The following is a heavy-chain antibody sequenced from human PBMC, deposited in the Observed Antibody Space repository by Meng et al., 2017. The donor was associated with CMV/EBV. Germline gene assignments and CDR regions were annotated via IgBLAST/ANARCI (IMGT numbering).Heavy chain of an antibody. CDR1: GFTLSSHG. D-gene: IGHD6-19*01. CDR2: IRYDGSNK. V-gene: IGHV3-30*02. J-gene: IGHJ4*02. Sequence: VQLGEAWVVIVRPWGSVGPAGASSGFTLSSHGMHWVRQAPGKGLEWVAFIRYDGSNKYYADSVKGRFTISRDNSKNTLYLQMNSLRAEDTAVYYCAKEVVAGYFDYWGQGTLVTVSS. CDR3: AKEVVAGYFDY.